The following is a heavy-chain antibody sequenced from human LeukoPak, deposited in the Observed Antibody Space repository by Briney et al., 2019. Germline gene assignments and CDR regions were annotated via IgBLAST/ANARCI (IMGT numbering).Heavy chain of an antibody. D-gene: IGHD5-18*01. CDR2: IYPDDSDP. CDR3: ARIIFNYGYD. V-gene: IGHV5-51*01. J-gene: IGHJ4*02. CDR1: GYSFTDFW. Sequence: GESLKISCKASGYSFTDFWSGWVRQMPGKGLEWMGIIYPDDSDPKYSPSFQGQVTISVDKSISTAYLQWSSLKASDTAMFYCARIIFNYGYDWGQGTLVTVSS.